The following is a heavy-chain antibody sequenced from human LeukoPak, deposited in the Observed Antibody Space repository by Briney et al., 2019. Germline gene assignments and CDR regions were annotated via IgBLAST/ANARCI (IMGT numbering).Heavy chain of an antibody. CDR3: ARSGYYFDY. J-gene: IGHJ4*02. D-gene: IGHD6-13*01. CDR1: GFTFSSYE. Sequence: GGSLRLSCAASGFTFSSYEMNWVRQAPGKGLEWISYISTGGRTIYYADSVRGRFTISRDSAKNSLYLQMNSLRGEDTAVYFCARSGYYFDYWGQGTLVTVSS. CDR2: ISTGGRTI. V-gene: IGHV3-48*03.